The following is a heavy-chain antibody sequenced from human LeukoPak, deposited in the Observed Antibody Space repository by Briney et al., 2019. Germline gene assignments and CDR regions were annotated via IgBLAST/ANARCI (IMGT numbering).Heavy chain of an antibody. D-gene: IGHD6-13*01. CDR2: ISSSSSTI. J-gene: IGHJ4*02. CDR3: ASIAAANKEVDY. V-gene: IGHV3-48*01. Sequence: GGSLRLSCAASGFTFSSYSMHWVRQAPGKGLQWVSYISSSSSTIYYADSVKGRFTISRDNAKNSLYLQMNRLRAEDTAVYYCASIAAANKEVDYWGQGTLVTVSS. CDR1: GFTFSSYS.